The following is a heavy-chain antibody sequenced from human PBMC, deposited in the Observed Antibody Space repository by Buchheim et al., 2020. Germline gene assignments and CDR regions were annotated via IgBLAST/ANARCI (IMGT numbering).Heavy chain of an antibody. V-gene: IGHV3-7*04. D-gene: IGHD2-2*01. J-gene: IGHJ3*01. CDR1: GFTFSSHW. CDR3: ARGRYCSSTSCYPSFAFDL. Sequence: EVQLVESGGGLVQPGGSLRLSCAASGFTFSSHWMSWVRQAPGKGLEWVANIKQGGSEKHYVDSVKGRFTFSRDNAKNSLYLQMNSLRAEDTAVYYCARGRYCSSTSCYPSFAFDLWGQGT. CDR2: IKQGGSEK.